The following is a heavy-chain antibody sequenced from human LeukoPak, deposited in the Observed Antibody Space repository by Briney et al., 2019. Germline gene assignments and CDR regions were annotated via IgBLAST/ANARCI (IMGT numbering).Heavy chain of an antibody. CDR2: ISSSGSTI. CDR3: ARMMITFGGVIVIHAYFDY. CDR1: GFTFSDYY. J-gene: IGHJ4*02. D-gene: IGHD3-16*02. Sequence: PGGSLRLSCAASGFTFSDYYMSWIRQAPGKGLEWVSYISSSGSTIYYADSVKGRFTISRDNAKNSLYLQMNSLRAEDTAVYYCARMMITFGGVIVIHAYFDYWGQGTLVTVSS. V-gene: IGHV3-11*01.